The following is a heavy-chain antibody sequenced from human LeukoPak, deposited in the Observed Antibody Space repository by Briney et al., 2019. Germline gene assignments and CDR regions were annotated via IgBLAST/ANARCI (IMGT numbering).Heavy chain of an antibody. CDR2: INHSGST. CDR3: ARAVRGADI. V-gene: IGHV4-34*01. CDR1: GGSFSGYY. Sequence: SETLSLTCAVYGGSFSGYYWSWIRQPPGKGLEWIGEINHSGSTNYNPSLKSRVTISVDRSKNQFSLKLSSVTAADTAVYYCARAVRGADIWGQGTMVTVSS. D-gene: IGHD3-10*01. J-gene: IGHJ3*02.